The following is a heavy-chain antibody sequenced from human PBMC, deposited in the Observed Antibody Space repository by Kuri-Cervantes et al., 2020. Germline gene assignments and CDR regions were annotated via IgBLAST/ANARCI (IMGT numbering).Heavy chain of an antibody. J-gene: IGHJ4*02. CDR1: GGSISSGDYY. D-gene: IGHD3-22*01. Sequence: LRLSCTVSGGSISSGDYYWSWIRQPPGKGLEWIGYIYYSGSTYYNPSLKSRVTISVDTSKNQFSLKLSSVTAADTAVYYCARALSSNYYDSSGYYYWGQGTLVTVSS. V-gene: IGHV4-30-4*01. CDR2: IYYSGST. CDR3: ARALSSNYYDSSGYYY.